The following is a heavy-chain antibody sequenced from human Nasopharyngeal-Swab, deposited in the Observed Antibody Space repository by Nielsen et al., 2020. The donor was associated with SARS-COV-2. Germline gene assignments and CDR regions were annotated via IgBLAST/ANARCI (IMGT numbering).Heavy chain of an antibody. CDR3: AREHPGYSSSRYSYAAFDY. CDR2: IYYSGST. CDR1: GGSISSYY. J-gene: IGHJ4*02. Sequence: SETLSLTCTVSGGSISSYYWSWIRQPPGKGLEWIGYIYYSGSTNYNPSLKSRVTISVDTSKNQFSLKLSSVTAADTAVYYCAREHPGYSSSRYSYAAFDYWGQGTLVTVSS. V-gene: IGHV4-59*01. D-gene: IGHD6-13*01.